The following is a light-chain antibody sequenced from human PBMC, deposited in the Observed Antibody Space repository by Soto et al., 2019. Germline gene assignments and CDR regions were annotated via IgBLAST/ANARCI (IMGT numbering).Light chain of an antibody. V-gene: IGLV2-14*01. CDR3: SSYRSSNTLL. J-gene: IGLJ2*01. CDR1: SSDVGDYDY. CDR2: EVS. Sequence: QSVLTQPASVSGSPRQSITISCTGTSSDVGDYDYVSWYQHYAGKAPKMMIYEVSNRPSGVSNRFSGSKSGNTASLTISGLQAEDEADYYCSSYRSSNTLLFGGGTKLTVL.